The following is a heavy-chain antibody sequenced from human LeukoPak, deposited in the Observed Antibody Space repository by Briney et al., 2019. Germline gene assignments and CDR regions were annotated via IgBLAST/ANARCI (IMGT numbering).Heavy chain of an antibody. CDR1: GFTFGNYD. CDR3: ARTLSPPSLWFGEFFDY. D-gene: IGHD3-10*01. Sequence: GGSLRLSCAASGFTFGNYDMSWVRQAPGKGLEWVSSISGSSGHAFYADSVKGRFTIAKDHTKNILSLQMNSLRAEDTAVYYCARTLSPPSLWFGEFFDYWGQGTLVTVSS. CDR2: ISGSSGHA. J-gene: IGHJ4*02. V-gene: IGHV3-23*01.